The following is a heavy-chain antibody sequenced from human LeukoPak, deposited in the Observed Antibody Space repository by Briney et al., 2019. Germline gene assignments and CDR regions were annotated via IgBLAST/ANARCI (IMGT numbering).Heavy chain of an antibody. D-gene: IGHD3-3*01. Sequence: SETLSLTCAVSGGSISSSNWWSWVRPPPGKGLEWIGEIYHSGSTNYNPSLKSRVTISVDKSKNQFSLKLSSVTAADTAVYYCARDLLRTYYDSWSGSRYYFDYWGQGTLVTVSS. CDR1: GGSISSSNW. V-gene: IGHV4-4*02. CDR2: IYHSGST. J-gene: IGHJ4*02. CDR3: ARDLLRTYYDSWSGSRYYFDY.